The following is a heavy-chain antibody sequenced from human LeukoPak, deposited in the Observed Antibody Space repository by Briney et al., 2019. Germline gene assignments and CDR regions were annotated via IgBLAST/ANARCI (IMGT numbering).Heavy chain of an antibody. CDR2: IKSKTDGGTT. CDR1: GFTFSNAW. CDR3: TTDGMTTVNEYNWFDP. J-gene: IGHJ5*02. D-gene: IGHD4-17*01. V-gene: IGHV3-15*01. Sequence: GGSLRLSCEASGFTFSNAWMSWVRQAPGKGLEWVGRIKSKTDGGTTDYAAPVKGRFTISRDDSKNTLYLQMNSLKTEDTAVYYCTTDGMTTVNEYNWFDPWGQGTLVTVSS.